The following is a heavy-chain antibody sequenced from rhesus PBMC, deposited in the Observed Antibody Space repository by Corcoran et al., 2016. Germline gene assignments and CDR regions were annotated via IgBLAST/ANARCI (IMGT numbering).Heavy chain of an antibody. CDR1: GGSISGYS. Sequence: QVQLQESGPGLVKPSEALSLTCAVSGGSISGYSWSWIRQPPGKGLGWIGRIYGSGGNTDYNPSLKSRVTISTDTSKNQFSLKLNSVTAADTAVYYCARHGGYCSGDVCYTDNRFDVWGPGVLVTVSS. CDR3: ARHGGYCSGDVCYTDNRFDV. V-gene: IGHV4-160*01. J-gene: IGHJ5-1*01. CDR2: IYGSGGNT. D-gene: IGHD2-39*02.